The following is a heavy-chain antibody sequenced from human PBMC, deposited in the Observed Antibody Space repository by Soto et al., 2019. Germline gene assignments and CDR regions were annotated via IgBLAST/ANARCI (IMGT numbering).Heavy chain of an antibody. J-gene: IGHJ3*02. CDR1: GGSITSYY. D-gene: IGHD4-17*01. CDR2: IFYSGGT. V-gene: IGHV4-59*08. Sequence: QVQLQESGPGLVKPSETLSLTCTVSGGSITSYYWSWIRQAPGKGLEWIGYIFYSGGTDYNPSLKSRLNISVDTSKSEFSLKLTSVTAADTAVYYCATLSTVTSWSFVNIWGQGTMVTVSS. CDR3: ATLSTVTSWSFVNI.